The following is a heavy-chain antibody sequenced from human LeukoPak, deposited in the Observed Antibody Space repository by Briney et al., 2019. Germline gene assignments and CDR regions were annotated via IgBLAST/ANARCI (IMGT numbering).Heavy chain of an antibody. J-gene: IGHJ4*02. Sequence: GGSLRLSCAASEFTFSSYGMHWVRQAPGKGLEWVAVIWYDGSNKYYADSVKGRFTISRDNSKNTLYLQMNSLRAEDTAVYYCAREKSTVRKTASFDYWGQGTLVTVSS. CDR1: EFTFSSYG. V-gene: IGHV3-33*01. D-gene: IGHD4-17*01. CDR3: AREKSTVRKTASFDY. CDR2: IWYDGSNK.